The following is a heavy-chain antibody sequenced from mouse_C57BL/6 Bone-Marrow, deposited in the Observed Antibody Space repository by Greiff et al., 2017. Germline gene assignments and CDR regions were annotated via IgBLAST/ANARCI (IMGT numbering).Heavy chain of an antibody. D-gene: IGHD1-1*01. CDR1: GYTFTSYG. J-gene: IGHJ3*01. Sequence: QVQLQQSGAELARPGASVKLSCKASGYTFTSYGISWVKQRTGQGLEWIGEIYPRSGNTYYNEKFKGKATLTADKSSSTAYMELRSLTSEDSAVYFCALFIPPFAYWGQGTLVTVSA. CDR3: ALFIPPFAY. V-gene: IGHV1-81*01. CDR2: IYPRSGNT.